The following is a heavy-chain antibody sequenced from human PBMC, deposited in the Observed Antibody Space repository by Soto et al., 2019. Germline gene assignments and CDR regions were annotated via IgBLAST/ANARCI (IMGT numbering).Heavy chain of an antibody. V-gene: IGHV1-69*13. CDR2: IIPIFGTA. D-gene: IGHD6-13*01. CDR3: AREGEGIAAAGPRYFEY. CDR1: GGTFSSYA. J-gene: IGHJ4*02. Sequence: GASVTVSCKASGGTFSSYAISWVRQAPGQGLEWMGGIIPIFGTANYAQKFQGRVTITADESTSKAYMELSSLRSEDTAVYYCAREGEGIAAAGPRYFEYWGQGTLVTVSS.